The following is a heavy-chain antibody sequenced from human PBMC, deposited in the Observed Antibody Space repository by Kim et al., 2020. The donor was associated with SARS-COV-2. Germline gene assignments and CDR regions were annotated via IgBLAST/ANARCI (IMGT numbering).Heavy chain of an antibody. J-gene: IGHJ4*02. Sequence: GGSLRLSCAASGFTFDDYAMHWVRQAPGKGLEWVSGISWNSGSIGYADSVKGRFTISRDNAKNSLYLQMNSLRAEDTALYYCAKGKGIAVAGPIDYWGQGTLAT. CDR3: AKGKGIAVAGPIDY. V-gene: IGHV3-9*01. CDR2: ISWNSGSI. CDR1: GFTFDDYA. D-gene: IGHD6-19*01.